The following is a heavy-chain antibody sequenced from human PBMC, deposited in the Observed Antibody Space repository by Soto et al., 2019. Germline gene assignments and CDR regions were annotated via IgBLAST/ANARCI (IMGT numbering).Heavy chain of an antibody. D-gene: IGHD2-8*01. J-gene: IGHJ6*03. Sequence: GGSLRLSCAASGFTFSSYAMSWVRQAPGKGLEWVSAISGSGGSTYYADSVKGRFTISRDNSKNTLYLQMNSLRAEDTAVYYCAKGKRTKDIVLMVYATPYYYYMDVWGKGTTVTVSS. CDR1: GFTFSSYA. CDR3: AKGKRTKDIVLMVYATPYYYYMDV. V-gene: IGHV3-23*01. CDR2: ISGSGGST.